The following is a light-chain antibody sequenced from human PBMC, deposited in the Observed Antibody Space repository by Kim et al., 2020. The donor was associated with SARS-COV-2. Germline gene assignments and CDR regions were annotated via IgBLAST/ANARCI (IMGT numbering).Light chain of an antibody. CDR2: ANE. J-gene: IGLJ7*01. CDR1: NSNIGNNF. CDR3: GTWDSSLTGV. Sequence: QSVLTQPPSVSAAPGQRVTISCSGTNSNIGNNFLSWYQQVPGTAPKLLIYANEKRSSGIPDRFSGSKSGTSATLVITGLQTGDEAEYYCGTWDSSLTGVFGGGTQLTVL. V-gene: IGLV1-51*01.